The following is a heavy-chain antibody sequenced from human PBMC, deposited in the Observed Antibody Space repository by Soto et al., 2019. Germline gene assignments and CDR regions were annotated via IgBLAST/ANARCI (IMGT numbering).Heavy chain of an antibody. V-gene: IGHV4-59*01. Sequence: SETLSLTCTVSGGSISSYYWSWIRQPPGKGLEWIGYIYYSGSTNLNPSLKSRVTISVDTSENQFSLKLRSVTAADTAVYYCARLVIYSTDWRLDSWGQGTLVTVSS. CDR2: IYYSGST. J-gene: IGHJ4*02. D-gene: IGHD6-19*01. CDR3: ARLVIYSTDWRLDS. CDR1: GGSISSYY.